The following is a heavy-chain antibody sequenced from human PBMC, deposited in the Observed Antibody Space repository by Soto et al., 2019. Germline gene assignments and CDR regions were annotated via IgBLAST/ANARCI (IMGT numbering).Heavy chain of an antibody. Sequence: XSVKVSCKASGYTFTCYYMHWVRQAPGQGLEWMGWINPNSGGTNYAQKFQGRVTMTRDTSISTAYMELSRLRSDDTAVYYCATAVYYDSSGYYSDYWGQGPLVTVSS. CDR3: ATAVYYDSSGYYSDY. J-gene: IGHJ4*02. CDR2: INPNSGGT. CDR1: GYTFTCYY. V-gene: IGHV1-2*02. D-gene: IGHD3-22*01.